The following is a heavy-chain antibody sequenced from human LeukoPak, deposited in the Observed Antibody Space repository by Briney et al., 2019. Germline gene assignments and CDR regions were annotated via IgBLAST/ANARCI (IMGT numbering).Heavy chain of an antibody. CDR1: GLTVSSYG. CDR2: IWSDGSNK. J-gene: IGHJ4*02. D-gene: IGHD1-26*01. CDR3: ARGSGSFSGGFDY. V-gene: IGHV3-33*01. Sequence: GGSLRLPCAASGLTVSSYGMHWVRQTPGKGLEWVAIIWSDGSNKYYADSVKGRFTISRDNSKNTLYLQMNSLRAEDTAVYYCARGSGSFSGGFDYWGQGTLVTVSS.